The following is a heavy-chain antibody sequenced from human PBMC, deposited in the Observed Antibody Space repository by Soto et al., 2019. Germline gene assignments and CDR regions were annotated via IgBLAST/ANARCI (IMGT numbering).Heavy chain of an antibody. J-gene: IGHJ6*03. CDR2: ISGSGGST. V-gene: IGHV3-23*01. CDR1: GFTFSSYA. CDR3: AKVLVEDFWSGYSSEYYYYYMAV. D-gene: IGHD3-3*01. Sequence: GGSLRLSCAASGFTFSSYAMSWVRQAPGKGLEWVSAISGSGGSTYYADSVKGRFTISRDNSKNTLYLQMNSLRAEDTAVYYCAKVLVEDFWSGYSSEYYYYYMAVWGKGTAVTVSS.